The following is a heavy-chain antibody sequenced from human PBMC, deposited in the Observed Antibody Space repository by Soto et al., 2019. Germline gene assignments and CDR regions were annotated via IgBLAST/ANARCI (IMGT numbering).Heavy chain of an antibody. CDR3: VKDRYVDY. Sequence: GGSLRLSCKASGFSFSSYGMHWIRQAPGKGLEWLAIIWNEGASTYYADSVKGRFIISRGNSKNTLYLQMSSLRAEDTAVYYCVKDRYVDYWGQGXLVTVPS. J-gene: IGHJ4*02. V-gene: IGHV3-30*02. CDR2: IWNEGAST. CDR1: GFSFSSYG.